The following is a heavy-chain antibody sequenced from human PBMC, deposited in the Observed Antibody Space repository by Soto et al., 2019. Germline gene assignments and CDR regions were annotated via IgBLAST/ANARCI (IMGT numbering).Heavy chain of an antibody. J-gene: IGHJ6*02. Sequence: SETLSLTCTVSGDSISSYYWSWIRQPPGKGLEWIGYIDHSGSTNYNPSLKSRVTISADTSKNQLSLKLSSMTAGDTAVYYCARDNPSRYCTGDRRYYYHGMDVWGQGTTVTVSS. CDR1: GDSISSYY. D-gene: IGHD2-8*02. CDR3: ARDNPSRYCTGDRRYYYHGMDV. V-gene: IGHV4-59*01. CDR2: IDHSGST.